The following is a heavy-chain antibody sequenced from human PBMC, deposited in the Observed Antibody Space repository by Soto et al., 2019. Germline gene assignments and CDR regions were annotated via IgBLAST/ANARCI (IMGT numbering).Heavy chain of an antibody. D-gene: IGHD3-9*01. CDR1: GFLFNTYA. J-gene: IGHJ6*02. V-gene: IGHV3-30-3*01. CDR3: ARPGSGYDVLTGDYYYYYHAMDV. CDR2: MSHDGSST. Sequence: QVQLVDSGGGVVQPGRSLRLSCTTSGFLFNTYAMHWVRQAPGTGLEWVAVMSHDGSSTFYADSVKGRLTISRDNSKNTLYLQLNSLRTEDTAVYYCARPGSGYDVLTGDYYYYYHAMDVWGQGTTVTVAS.